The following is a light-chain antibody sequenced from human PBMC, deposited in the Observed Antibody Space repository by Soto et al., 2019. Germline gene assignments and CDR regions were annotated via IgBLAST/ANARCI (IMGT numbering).Light chain of an antibody. CDR1: SSNIGSNY. V-gene: IGLV1-47*01. J-gene: IGLJ1*01. CDR3: AAWDDSLSGQV. Sequence: QSVLTQPPSASGTPGQRVTISCSGSSSNIGSNYVYWYQQLPGTAPKLLIYRNNLRPSGVPDRFSGSKSGTSASLAISGLRSEDEADYYCAAWDDSLSGQVFGTGTKVTVL. CDR2: RNN.